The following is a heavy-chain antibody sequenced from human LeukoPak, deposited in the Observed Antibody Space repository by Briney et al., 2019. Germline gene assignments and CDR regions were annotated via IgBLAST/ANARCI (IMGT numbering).Heavy chain of an antibody. Sequence: GESLRISCKGSGYSFTSYWITWVRQMHGKGLEWMGRIDPSDSYTNYSPSFQGHVTISADKSISTAYLQWSSLKAADTAMYYCARRVGAWYSVDYWGQGTLVTVSS. CDR3: ARRVGAWYSVDY. D-gene: IGHD6-13*01. CDR1: GYSFTSYW. CDR2: IDPSDSYT. V-gene: IGHV5-10-1*01. J-gene: IGHJ4*02.